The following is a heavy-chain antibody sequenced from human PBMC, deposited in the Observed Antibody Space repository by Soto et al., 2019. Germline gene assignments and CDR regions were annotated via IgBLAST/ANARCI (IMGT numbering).Heavy chain of an antibody. Sequence: PSETLSLTCTVSGGSISSYYWSWIRQPPGKGLEWIGYIYYSGSTNYNPSLKSRVTISVDTSKNQFSLKLSSVTAADTAVYYCAAGTYSGLYYYYYYGMDVWGQGTTVTVSS. V-gene: IGHV4-59*01. CDR2: IYYSGST. CDR1: GGSISSYY. D-gene: IGHD6-19*01. CDR3: AAGTYSGLYYYYYYGMDV. J-gene: IGHJ6*02.